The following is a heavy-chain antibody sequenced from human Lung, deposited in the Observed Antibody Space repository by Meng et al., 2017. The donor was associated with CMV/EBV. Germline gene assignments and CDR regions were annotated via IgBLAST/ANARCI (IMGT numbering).Heavy chain of an antibody. CDR2: ISWNSGSI. Sequence: SXAASGFTFDDYAMHWVRQAPGKGLEWVSGISWNSGSIGYADSVKGRFTISRDNAKNSLYLQMNSLRAEDTALYYCAKDSGGSGHYGMDVWGQGTTVTVSS. CDR3: AKDSGGSGHYGMDV. CDR1: GFTFDDYA. J-gene: IGHJ6*02. V-gene: IGHV3-9*01. D-gene: IGHD3-10*01.